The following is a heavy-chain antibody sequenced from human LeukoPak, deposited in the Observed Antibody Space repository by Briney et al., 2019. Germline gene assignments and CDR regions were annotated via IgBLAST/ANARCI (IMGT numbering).Heavy chain of an antibody. Sequence: GASVKVSCKASGGTLSSYAISWVRQAPGQGLEWMGRIIPILGIANYAQKFQGRVTITADKSTSTAYMELSSLRSEDTAVYYCARERCSSTSCYIGINWFDPWGQGTLVTVSS. CDR3: ARERCSSTSCYIGINWFDP. V-gene: IGHV1-69*04. CDR1: GGTLSSYA. CDR2: IIPILGIA. J-gene: IGHJ5*02. D-gene: IGHD2-2*02.